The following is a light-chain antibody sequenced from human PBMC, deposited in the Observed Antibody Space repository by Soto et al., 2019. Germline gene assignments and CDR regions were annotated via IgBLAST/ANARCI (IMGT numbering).Light chain of an antibody. J-gene: IGKJ5*01. V-gene: IGKV3-15*01. CDR1: QSVNSN. Sequence: EIVMTQSPATLSVSPGERATLSCRASQSVNSNLAWYQQKPGQAPRLLIYGASTRATGIPARFSGSGSGTEFTLTISSLQSEDFAVYYCQQRINWPITFGQGTRLEIK. CDR3: QQRINWPIT. CDR2: GAS.